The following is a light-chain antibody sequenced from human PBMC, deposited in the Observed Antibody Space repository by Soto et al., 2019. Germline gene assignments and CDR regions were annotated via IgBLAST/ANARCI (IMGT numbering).Light chain of an antibody. CDR2: GAS. V-gene: IGKV3-20*01. CDR1: QSVSSSY. CDR3: QHYDSLPIT. J-gene: IGKJ5*01. Sequence: EIVLTQSPVPLSLSPGERATLSCRSSQSVSSSYLAWYQQKHGQPPRLIIYGASSRATGIPDRFSGSGSGTDCTLTISRLEPEDFAVFYCQHYDSLPITFGQGTRLEI.